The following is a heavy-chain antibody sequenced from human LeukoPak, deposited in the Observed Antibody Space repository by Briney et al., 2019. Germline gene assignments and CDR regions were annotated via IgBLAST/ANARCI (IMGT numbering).Heavy chain of an antibody. J-gene: IGHJ3*02. V-gene: IGHV6-1*01. CDR1: GDSVSSKSAA. CDR2: TYLRSSWIY. D-gene: IGHD1-1*01. Sequence: SQTLSLTCAISGDSVSSKSAAWNWIRQSPSRGLEWLGRTYLRSSWIYEYALSVRSRINLSPDTSKNQFSLQLNSVNAEDTAVYFCARAPDDLPHGRAFDIWGQGILVTVSS. CDR3: ARAPDDLPHGRAFDI.